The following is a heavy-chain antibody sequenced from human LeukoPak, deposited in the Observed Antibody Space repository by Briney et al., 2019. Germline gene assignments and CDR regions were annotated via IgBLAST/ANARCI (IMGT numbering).Heavy chain of an antibody. CDR3: AKDRNACPTNFDS. CDR2: ISSSGGTT. D-gene: IGHD5-24*01. V-gene: IGHV3-23*01. Sequence: GGSLRLSCAASGFTFSTYAVNWVRQAPGKGLEWVSAISSSGGTTYYADSVKGRFSSSRDNSKNTLYLRMNSLRAEDTAIYYCAKDRNACPTNFDSWGQGTLVTVSA. J-gene: IGHJ4*02. CDR1: GFTFSTYA.